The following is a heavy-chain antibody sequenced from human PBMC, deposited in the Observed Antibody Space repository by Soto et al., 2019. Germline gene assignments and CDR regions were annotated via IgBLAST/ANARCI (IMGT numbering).Heavy chain of an antibody. D-gene: IGHD3-22*01. J-gene: IGHJ4*02. V-gene: IGHV3-11*01. CDR2: ISSSGSTI. CDR3: ARGGMYYYDSSTTFDY. CDR1: GFSFSDYY. Sequence: RLSDAASGFSFSDYYMSLIGQAPCKGLEWVSYISSSGSTIYYADSVKGRFTISRDNAKNSLYLQMNSLRAEDTAVYYCARGGMYYYDSSTTFDYWGQGTLVTVSS.